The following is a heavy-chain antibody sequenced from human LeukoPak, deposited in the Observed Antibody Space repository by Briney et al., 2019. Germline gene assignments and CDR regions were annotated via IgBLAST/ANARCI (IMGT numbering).Heavy chain of an antibody. D-gene: IGHD2-2*01. Sequence: GESLKISCKGSGYSFTKYWIGWVRQMPGKGLEWMGRIDPSDSYTNYSPSFQGHVTISADKSVSTAYLQWSSLKASDTAMYYCASDMVGYCSSTSCRDYWGQGTLVTVSS. CDR3: ASDMVGYCSSTSCRDY. J-gene: IGHJ4*02. V-gene: IGHV5-10-1*01. CDR2: IDPSDSYT. CDR1: GYSFTKYW.